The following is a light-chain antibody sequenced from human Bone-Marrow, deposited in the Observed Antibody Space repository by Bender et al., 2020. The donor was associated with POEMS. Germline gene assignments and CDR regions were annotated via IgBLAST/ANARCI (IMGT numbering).Light chain of an antibody. J-gene: IGLJ2*01. CDR3: CSYTSSSTL. CDR1: SNDVGSYQL. V-gene: IGLV2-14*02. CDR2: DVS. Sequence: QSALTQPASVSGSPGQSITISCTGTSNDVGSYQLVSWYQQHPGKAPKLMIYDVSNRPSGVSNRFSGSKSGNTASLTISGLQADDEADYYCCSYTSSSTLFGGGTTLTVL.